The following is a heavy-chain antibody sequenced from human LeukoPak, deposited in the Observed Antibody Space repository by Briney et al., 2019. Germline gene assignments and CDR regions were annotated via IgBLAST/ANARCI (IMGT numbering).Heavy chain of an antibody. CDR3: ARIRYCTNSVCSDYFDY. J-gene: IGHJ4*02. V-gene: IGHV4-59*01. CDR2: IYYSTIP. CDR1: GGSISSYY. Sequence: SETLSLTCTVSGGSISSYYRSWIRQPPGKGLEWIGYIYYSTIPNYNPSLKCRVTISVDTSMTLFSLNLSSVTATDTAVYYFARIRYCTNSVCSDYFDYWGQGTLVTVSS. D-gene: IGHD2-8*01.